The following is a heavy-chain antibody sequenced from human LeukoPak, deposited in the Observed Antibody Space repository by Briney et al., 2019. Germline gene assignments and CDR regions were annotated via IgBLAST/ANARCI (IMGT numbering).Heavy chain of an antibody. D-gene: IGHD6-19*01. Sequence: GGSLRLSCAASGFTFCSFAMRWVPHAPGKGRVWVSVISDNGGSTYYAAYVTGRFTISRDNSKNTLYLQMNSLRAEDTAVYYCAKYFRYSSGWDYYYYGMDVWGQGTTVTVSS. CDR1: GFTFCSFA. CDR3: AKYFRYSSGWDYYYYGMDV. V-gene: IGHV3-23*01. CDR2: ISDNGGST. J-gene: IGHJ6*02.